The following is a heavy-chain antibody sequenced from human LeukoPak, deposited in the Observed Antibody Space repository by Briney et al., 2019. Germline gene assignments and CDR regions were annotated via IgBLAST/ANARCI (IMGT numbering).Heavy chain of an antibody. V-gene: IGHV3-7*01. D-gene: IGHD3-22*01. Sequence: PGGSLRLSCAASGFTFSSYWMSWVRQAPGKGLEWVANIKQDGSEKYYVDSVKGRFTISRDNAKNSLYLQMNSLRAEDTAVYYCASAQYYYDSSGYYFDYWSQGTLVTVSS. CDR1: GFTFSSYW. CDR3: ASAQYYYDSSGYYFDY. CDR2: IKQDGSEK. J-gene: IGHJ4*02.